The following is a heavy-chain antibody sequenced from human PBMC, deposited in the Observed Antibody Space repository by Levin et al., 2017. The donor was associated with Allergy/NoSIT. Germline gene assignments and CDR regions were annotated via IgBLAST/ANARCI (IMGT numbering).Heavy chain of an antibody. CDR2: VYYSGNT. Sequence: GSLRLSCTVSGGSISSSSYYWAWIRQPPGKGLEWIGSVYYSGNTYYNPSLKSRVTISLDTSKNHFSLKLSSVTAADTAVYYCARPSMDFSADYWGQGTLVTVSS. D-gene: IGHD3/OR15-3a*01. V-gene: IGHV4-39*02. CDR3: ARPSMDFSADY. CDR1: GGSISSSSYY. J-gene: IGHJ4*02.